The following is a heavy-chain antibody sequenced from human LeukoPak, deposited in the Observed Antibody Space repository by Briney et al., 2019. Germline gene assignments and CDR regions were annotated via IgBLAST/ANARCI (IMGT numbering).Heavy chain of an antibody. J-gene: IGHJ4*02. CDR1: GFTFSRYN. CDR2: ISRTGIYI. Sequence: GGSLRLSCAASGFTFSRYNMNWVRQAPGKGLEWVSSISRTGIYIYYADSVKGRFTISRDNAQNSLFLQMNSLRVEDTAVYYCARVLETDCSGGSCYSGLDYWGQGTLVTVSS. V-gene: IGHV3-21*01. CDR3: ARVLETDCSGGSCYSGLDY. D-gene: IGHD2-15*01.